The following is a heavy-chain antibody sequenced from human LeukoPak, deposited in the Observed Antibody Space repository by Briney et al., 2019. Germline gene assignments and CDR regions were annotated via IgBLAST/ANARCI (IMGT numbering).Heavy chain of an antibody. CDR3: ARDPLGHEYDFDY. CDR2: IKLDSGDT. V-gene: IGHV1-2*02. D-gene: IGHD3-3*01. J-gene: IGHJ4*02. CDR1: GYIFTDYY. Sequence: ASVKVSCKASGYIFTDYYMHWVRQAPGQGPECMGWIKLDSGDTFYAQKFQGRVTMTRDTSISTAYMELSRLTSDDTALYYCARDPLGHEYDFDYWGQGTLVTVSS.